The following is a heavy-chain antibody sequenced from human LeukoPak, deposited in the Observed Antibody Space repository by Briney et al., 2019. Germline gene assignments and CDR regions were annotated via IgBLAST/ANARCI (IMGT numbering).Heavy chain of an antibody. CDR1: GFTFSTYY. D-gene: IGHD5-24*01. CDR3: VKGGDFEY. Sequence: PGGSLRLSCSASGFTFSTYYMYWVRQAPGQGLEYVSAISSNGGSAYYADSVKGRFTISRDNSKDTLYLQMNTIRGEDTAVYYCVKGGDFEYWGQGTLVTVSS. J-gene: IGHJ4*02. V-gene: IGHV3-64D*06. CDR2: ISSNGGSA.